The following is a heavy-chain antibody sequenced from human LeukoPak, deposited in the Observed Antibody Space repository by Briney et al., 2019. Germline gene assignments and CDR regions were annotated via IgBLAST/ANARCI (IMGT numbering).Heavy chain of an antibody. V-gene: IGHV1-69*06. CDR1: GGTFSSYA. CDR2: IIPIFGTA. J-gene: IGHJ4*02. D-gene: IGHD6-19*01. Sequence: GASVKVSCKASGGTFSSYAISWVRQAPGQGLEWMGGIIPIFGTANYAQKFQGRVTITADKSTSTAYMELSSLRSEDPGVYYCARALGGRSSGWYAFAYWGQGNLVTVSS. CDR3: ARALGGRSSGWYAFAY.